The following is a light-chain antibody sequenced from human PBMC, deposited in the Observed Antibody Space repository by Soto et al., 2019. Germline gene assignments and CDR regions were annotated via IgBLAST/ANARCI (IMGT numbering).Light chain of an antibody. Sequence: EIVMTQSPATLSVSPGERATLSCRASQSISSNLVWYQQKPGQAPRLLIYGESTRATGISARFSGSGSGTEFTLTISSLQSEDFAVYYCQQYNNWPQTFGQGTKVE. CDR1: QSISSN. V-gene: IGKV3-15*01. CDR3: QQYNNWPQT. CDR2: GES. J-gene: IGKJ1*01.